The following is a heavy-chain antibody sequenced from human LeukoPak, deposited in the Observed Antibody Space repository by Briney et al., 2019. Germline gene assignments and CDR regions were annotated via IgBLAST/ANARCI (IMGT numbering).Heavy chain of an antibody. CDR2: IYYSGST. V-gene: IGHV4-59*01. J-gene: IGHJ5*02. CDR1: GGSISSYY. Sequence: SSETLSLTCTVSGGSISSYYWRWIRQPPGKGLEWIGYIYYSGSTNYNPSLKSRVTISVDTSKNQFSLKLSSVTAADTAVYYCARETRITIFGVAYNWFDPWGQGTLVTVSS. CDR3: ARETRITIFGVAYNWFDP. D-gene: IGHD3-3*01.